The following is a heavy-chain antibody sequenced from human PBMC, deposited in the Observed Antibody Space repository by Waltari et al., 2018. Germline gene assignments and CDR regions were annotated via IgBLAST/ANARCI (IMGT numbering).Heavy chain of an antibody. D-gene: IGHD3-3*01. V-gene: IGHV4-59*01. J-gene: IGHJ6*02. CDR1: GGSISSYY. CDR2: IYYSGST. Sequence: QVQLQESGPGLVKPSETLSLTCTVSGGSISSYYWSWIRQPPGKGLEWLGYIYYSGSTNYNPSLKSRVTISVDTSKNQFSLKLSSVTAADTAVYYCARDRTGYDFWSGYYPAYYYGMDVWGQGTTVTVSS. CDR3: ARDRTGYDFWSGYYPAYYYGMDV.